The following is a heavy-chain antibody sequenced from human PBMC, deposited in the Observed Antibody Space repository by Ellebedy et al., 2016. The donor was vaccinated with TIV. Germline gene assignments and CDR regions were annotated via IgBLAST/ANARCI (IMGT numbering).Heavy chain of an antibody. Sequence: PGGSPRLSCAASGFTFSSNGMRWVRQAPGKGLELVAKIKEDGSLKYYVDAVKGRFAISRDNAKNSLYLQMNSLRAEDTAVYYCARYGNLGYWGQGTLVTVSS. V-gene: IGHV3-7*03. CDR1: GFTFSSNG. J-gene: IGHJ4*02. D-gene: IGHD1-1*01. CDR2: IKEDGSLK. CDR3: ARYGNLGY.